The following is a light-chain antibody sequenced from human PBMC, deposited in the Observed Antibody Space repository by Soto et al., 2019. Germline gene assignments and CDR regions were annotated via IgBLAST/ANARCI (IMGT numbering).Light chain of an antibody. J-gene: IGLJ1*01. Sequence: QSALTQPPSASGSPGQSVTISCTGTSSDVGGYNYVSWYQQHPGKVPKLMIYEVTNRPSGVSNRFSGSKSGNTASLTISGLQAEDEADYYCGSFTSANTQVFGTGTKVTVL. V-gene: IGLV2-14*01. CDR1: SSDVGGYNY. CDR3: GSFTSANTQV. CDR2: EVT.